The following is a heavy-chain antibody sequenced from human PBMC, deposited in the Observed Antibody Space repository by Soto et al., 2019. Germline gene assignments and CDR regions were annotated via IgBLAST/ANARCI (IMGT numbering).Heavy chain of an antibody. V-gene: IGHV2-5*02. CDR2: IYWDDDK. Sequence: SGPTLVNPTQTLTLTCTFSGFSLSTSGVGVGWIRQPPGKALEWLALIYWDDDKRHSPSLKNRLTITKDTSKNQVVLTMTNMDPVDTATYYCAHITYNNFWSGYPGFDYWGQGTLVTVS. CDR1: GFSLSTSGVG. J-gene: IGHJ4*02. CDR3: AHITYNNFWSGYPGFDY. D-gene: IGHD3-3*01.